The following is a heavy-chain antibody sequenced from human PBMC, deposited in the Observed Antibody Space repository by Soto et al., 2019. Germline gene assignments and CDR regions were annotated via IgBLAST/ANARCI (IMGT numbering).Heavy chain of an antibody. CDR1: NSSINSRFY. Sequence: SETLSLTCAVSNSSINSRFYWGWIRQPPGKGMEWIANISHSGSTHYNPSLKSRATISVDTSKNQFSLKLSSVTAADTAVYYCARDRVGNYYYGMDVWGQGTTVTVSS. V-gene: IGHV4-38-2*02. CDR2: ISHSGST. J-gene: IGHJ6*02. CDR3: ARDRVGNYYYGMDV. D-gene: IGHD7-27*01.